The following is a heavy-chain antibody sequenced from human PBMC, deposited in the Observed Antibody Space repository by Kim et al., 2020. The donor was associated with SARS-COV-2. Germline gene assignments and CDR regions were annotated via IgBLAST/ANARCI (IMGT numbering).Heavy chain of an antibody. D-gene: IGHD6-19*01. CDR1: GFTFSYA. Sequence: GGSLRLSCAGSGFTFSYAMHWVRQAPGKGLEWVSAISGSGANTHYVDSVKGRFTISRDNSENTVFLEMSSLRVEDTALYYCAKGMSDTSGWGFDHWGQGSLVTVSS. J-gene: IGHJ4*02. V-gene: IGHV3-23*01. CDR2: ISGSGANT. CDR3: AKGMSDTSGWGFDH.